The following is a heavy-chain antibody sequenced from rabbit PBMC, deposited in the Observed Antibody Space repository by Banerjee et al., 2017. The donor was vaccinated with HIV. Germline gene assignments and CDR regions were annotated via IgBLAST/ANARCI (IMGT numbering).Heavy chain of an antibody. CDR3: ARGDDRDPSDGYALSL. CDR2: INTSSGNT. Sequence: QEQLEESGGDLVKPEGSLTLTCTASGFSFSNKYVMCWVRQAPGKGLEWIGCINTSSGNTVYASWVNGRFTISRSTSLNTVDLKMTSLTVADTATYFCARGDDRDPSDGYALSLWGPGTLVTVS. V-gene: IGHV1S43*01. CDR1: GFSFSNKYV. D-gene: IGHD6-1*01. J-gene: IGHJ4*01.